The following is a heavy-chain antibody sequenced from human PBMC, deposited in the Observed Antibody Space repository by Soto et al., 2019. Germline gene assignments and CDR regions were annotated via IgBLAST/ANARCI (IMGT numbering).Heavy chain of an antibody. Sequence: EVQLLESGGDLVQPGGSLRLSCAASGFTLRSYAISWVRQAPGKGLELVSDISSSGGNTHYADSVKGRFTISRDNSKNTLYVQINSLRAEDTAVYYCAKVDEIRIDSWGQGTMVTVSS. CDR2: ISSSGGNT. V-gene: IGHV3-23*01. CDR1: GFTLRSYA. CDR3: AKVDEIRIDS. J-gene: IGHJ4*02.